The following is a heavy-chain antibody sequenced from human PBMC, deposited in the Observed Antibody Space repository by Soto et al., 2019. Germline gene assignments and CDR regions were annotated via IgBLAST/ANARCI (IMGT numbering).Heavy chain of an antibody. Sequence: SETLSLTCDVDGGSFSGYYWSWIRQPPGKGLEWIGEINHFGSSNYNPSLKSRITISVDTSKTQFSLKLSSVTAADTAVYYCAKGPEQLVHGVFDSWGLGTLVTVSS. V-gene: IGHV4-34*01. CDR1: GGSFSGYY. CDR3: AKGPEQLVHGVFDS. D-gene: IGHD6-6*01. J-gene: IGHJ4*02. CDR2: INHFGSS.